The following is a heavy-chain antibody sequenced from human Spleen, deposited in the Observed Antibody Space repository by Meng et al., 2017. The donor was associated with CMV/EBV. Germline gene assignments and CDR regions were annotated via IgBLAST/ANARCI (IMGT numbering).Heavy chain of an antibody. Sequence: GGSLRLSCAASGFTFSSYWMHWVRQAPGMGLVWVSHINTDGSSARYADSVEGRFTMSRDNAKNTLYLQMNSLRAEDTALYYCARHYYYTSFDQWGRGTLVTVSS. J-gene: IGHJ4*02. CDR1: GFTFSSYW. CDR3: ARHYYYTSFDQ. V-gene: IGHV3-74*01. D-gene: IGHD3-22*01. CDR2: INTDGSSA.